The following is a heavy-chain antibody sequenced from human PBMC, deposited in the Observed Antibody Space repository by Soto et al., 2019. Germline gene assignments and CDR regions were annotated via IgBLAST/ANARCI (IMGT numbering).Heavy chain of an antibody. CDR2: IFYSGST. D-gene: IGHD1-1*01. V-gene: IGHV4-39*01. J-gene: IGHJ4*02. Sequence: PSETLSLTCTVSGDSISSSNYFWGWIRQPPGKGLEWIGTIFYSGSTYYNPSLKSRVTMSVDTSKYQFSLKLTSVTAADTALYYCASDTTPSLWGQGNLVTVSS. CDR3: ASDTTPSL. CDR1: GDSISSSNYF.